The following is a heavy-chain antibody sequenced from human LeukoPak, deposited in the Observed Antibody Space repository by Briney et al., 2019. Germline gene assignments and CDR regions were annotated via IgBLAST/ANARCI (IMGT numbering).Heavy chain of an antibody. J-gene: IGHJ6*03. CDR1: GGSFSGYY. CDR3: ARGRRAARPGYYYMDV. CDR2: INHSGST. Sequence: SETLSLTCAVYGGSFSGYYWSWIRQPPGKGLEWIGEINHSGSTNYNPSLKSRVTISVDTSKNQFSLKLSSVTAADTAVYYCARGRRAARPGYYYMDVWGKGTTVTVSS. D-gene: IGHD6-6*01. V-gene: IGHV4-34*01.